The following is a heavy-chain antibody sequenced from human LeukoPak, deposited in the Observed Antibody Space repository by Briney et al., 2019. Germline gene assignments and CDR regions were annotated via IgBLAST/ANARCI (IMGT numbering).Heavy chain of an antibody. CDR1: GFSFSNYA. D-gene: IGHD1-1*01. V-gene: IGHV3-23*01. Sequence: GGALRLSCAAPGFSFSNYAMSWVRQAPARGRGGVSSIRGCGETFYADSGKGRFTLSRDDSRNTVYLQLNNLRVEDTAIYYCAKANWVSNADAVWWGQGTQVTVSS. J-gene: IGHJ4*02. CDR3: AKANWVSNADAVW. CDR2: IRGCGET.